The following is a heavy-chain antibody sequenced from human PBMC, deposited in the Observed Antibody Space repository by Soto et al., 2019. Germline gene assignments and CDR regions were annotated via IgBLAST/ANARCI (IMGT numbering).Heavy chain of an antibody. V-gene: IGHV1-18*04. CDR3: ARTTMPSVVVVAANYDGMDV. D-gene: IGHD2-15*01. J-gene: IGHJ6*01. CDR2: ISAYNGNT. Sequence: QVKLVQSGAEVKKPGASVKVSCKASGYTFTSYGISWVRQAPGQGLEWMGWISAYNGNTNYAQKLQCRVTMTTDTSTRTAYMELRSLRSDDTAVYYCARTTMPSVVVVAANYDGMDVCGQGPTVTVSS. CDR1: GYTFTSYG.